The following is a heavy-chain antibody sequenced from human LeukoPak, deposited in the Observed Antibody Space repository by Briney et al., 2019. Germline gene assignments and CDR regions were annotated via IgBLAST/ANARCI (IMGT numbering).Heavy chain of an antibody. Sequence: GGSLRLSCTVSGFTVSSNSMSWVRQAPGKGLEWVSFIYSDNTHYSDSVKGRFTISRDNSKNTLYLQMNSLRAEDTAVYYCARWATTLNPFDYWGQGTLVTVSS. V-gene: IGHV3-53*01. J-gene: IGHJ4*02. CDR1: GFTVSSNS. CDR2: IYSDNT. CDR3: ARWATTLNPFDY. D-gene: IGHD5-24*01.